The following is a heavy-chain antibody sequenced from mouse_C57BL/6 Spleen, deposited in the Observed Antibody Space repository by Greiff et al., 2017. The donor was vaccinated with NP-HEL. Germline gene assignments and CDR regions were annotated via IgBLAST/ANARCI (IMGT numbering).Heavy chain of an antibody. V-gene: IGHV10-1*01. CDR2: IRSKSNNYAT. CDR1: GFSFNTYA. Sequence: EVKLQESGGGLVQPKGSLKLSCAASGFSFNTYAMNWVRQAPGKGLEWVARIRSKSNNYATYYADSVKDRFTISRDDSESMLYLQMNNLKTEDTAMYYCVRHEGYDGEFYAMDYWGQGTSVTVSS. CDR3: VRHEGYDGEFYAMDY. D-gene: IGHD2-2*01. J-gene: IGHJ4*01.